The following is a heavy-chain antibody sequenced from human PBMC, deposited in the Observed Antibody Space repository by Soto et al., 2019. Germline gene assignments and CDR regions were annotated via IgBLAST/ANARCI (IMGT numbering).Heavy chain of an antibody. CDR3: AKDGFVLTARTPQSTDV. D-gene: IGHD3-16*01. CDR2: ISWNHVTT. CDR1: GFRFDDYA. J-gene: IGHJ6*02. V-gene: IGHV3-9*01. Sequence: GGSLRLSCGASGFRFDDYAMHWVRQAPGKGLEWLSGISWNHVTTGYADSVKGRFTISRDNAKNSLLLQMNSLRAEDTAVYYCAKDGFVLTARTPQSTDVPGHAPTVT.